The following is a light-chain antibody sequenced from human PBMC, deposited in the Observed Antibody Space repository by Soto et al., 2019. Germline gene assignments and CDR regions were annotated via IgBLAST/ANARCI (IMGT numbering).Light chain of an antibody. CDR2: GAS. CDR3: QQYNAWPPIT. CDR1: ESVSSN. J-gene: IGKJ5*01. V-gene: IGKV3-15*01. Sequence: EIVMTPCRARVSVSAGDRATLSSSASESVSSNLAWYQQRPGQAPRLVIYGASTRATGIPARFSGGGSGTEFTLTICSLQFEDFAVYYCQQYNAWPPITFGQGTRLEIK.